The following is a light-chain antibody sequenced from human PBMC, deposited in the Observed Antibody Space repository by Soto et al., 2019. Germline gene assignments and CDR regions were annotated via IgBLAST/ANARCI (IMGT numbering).Light chain of an antibody. Sequence: DIQMTQSPSTLSASVGDRVTITCRASQSISPWLAWYQQKPGTAPKLLIYKASNLEGGVPSRFSGSGSGTEFPLTITCLQPDDFATYYCQQYNSYPWTFGQGTKVEIK. V-gene: IGKV1-5*03. CDR1: QSISPW. CDR2: KAS. CDR3: QQYNSYPWT. J-gene: IGKJ1*01.